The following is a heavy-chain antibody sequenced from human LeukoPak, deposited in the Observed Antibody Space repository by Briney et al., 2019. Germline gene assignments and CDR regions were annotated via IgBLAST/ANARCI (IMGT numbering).Heavy chain of an antibody. CDR1: GYTFSNYG. V-gene: IGHV7-4-1*02. Sequence: GASVKVSCKASGYTFSNYGISWVRQTPGQGLEWMGWINTNTGNPTYAQGFTGRFVFSLDTSVSTAYLQISSLKAEDTAVYYCARDPCSGGSCYGGWGQGTLVTVSS. D-gene: IGHD2-15*01. CDR3: ARDPCSGGSCYGG. CDR2: INTNTGNP. J-gene: IGHJ4*02.